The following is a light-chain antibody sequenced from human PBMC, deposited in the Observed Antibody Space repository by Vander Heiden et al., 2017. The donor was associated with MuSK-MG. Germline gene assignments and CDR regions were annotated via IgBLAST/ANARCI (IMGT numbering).Light chain of an antibody. V-gene: IGKV1-6*01. CDR1: QGIRNE. CDR2: AAS. Sequence: AIQMTQSPSSLSASVGDRVTIACRASQGIRNELGWYQQKPGKAPKALIYAASNVQSGVPSRFSGSGSGTDFTLTISSLQPEDFATYYCRQDDTYPRTFGQGTKVEIK. CDR3: RQDDTYPRT. J-gene: IGKJ1*01.